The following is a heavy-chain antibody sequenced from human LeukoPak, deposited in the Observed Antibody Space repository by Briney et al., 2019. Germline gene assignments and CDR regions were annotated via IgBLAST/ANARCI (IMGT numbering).Heavy chain of an antibody. CDR2: IKSNRDGGTT. D-gene: IGHD2-8*02. CDR1: GYNFINAY. CDR3: TTDRQWCTYN. Sequence: GGSLRLSCKISGYNFINAYMNWVRQAPGKGLEWVGRIKSNRDGGTTDYAAPVKGRFTISRDDSKNTLYLQMNSLKTEDTAAYYCTTDRQWCTYNWGQGTLVTVSS. V-gene: IGHV3-15*01. J-gene: IGHJ4*02.